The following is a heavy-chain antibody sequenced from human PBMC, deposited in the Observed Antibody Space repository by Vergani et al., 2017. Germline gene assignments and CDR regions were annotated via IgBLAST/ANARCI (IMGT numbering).Heavy chain of an antibody. V-gene: IGHV1-69-2*01. CDR1: GYTFTDHY. CDR3: ATRQTVTTDGMEV. D-gene: IGHD4-17*01. Sequence: EVQLVQSGAEVKKPGATMKISCKVSGYTFTDHYMHWVKQAPGKGLEWMGLVDPEDGETIYAEKFKGRVTIAADTSTDTAHLELSSLRSEDTAVYYCATRQTVTTDGMEVWGQGTTVIVSS. CDR2: VDPEDGET. J-gene: IGHJ6*02.